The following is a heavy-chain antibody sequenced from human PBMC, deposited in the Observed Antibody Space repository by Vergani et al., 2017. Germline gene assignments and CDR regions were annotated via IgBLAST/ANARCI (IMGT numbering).Heavy chain of an antibody. V-gene: IGHV3-30*18. Sequence: QVQLVESGGGVVQPGRSLRLSCAASGFTFSSYGMHWVRQAPGKGLEWVAVISYDGSNKYYADSVKGRFTISRDNSKNTQYLQMNSLRAEDTAVYYCAKDLYYYDSSGYYEKDYWGQGTLVTVSS. CDR2: ISYDGSNK. D-gene: IGHD3-22*01. J-gene: IGHJ4*02. CDR3: AKDLYYYDSSGYYEKDY. CDR1: GFTFSSYG.